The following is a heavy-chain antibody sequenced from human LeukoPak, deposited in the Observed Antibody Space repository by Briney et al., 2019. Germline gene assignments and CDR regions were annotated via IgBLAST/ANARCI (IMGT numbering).Heavy chain of an antibody. CDR2: ISSSGSTI. CDR1: GFTFSSYA. Sequence: GGSLRLSCAASGFTFSSYAMTWVRQAPGKGLEWVSYISSSGSTIYYADSVKGRFTISRDNAKNSLYLQMNSLRAEDTAVYYCARDFRAYYYGSRRDAFDIWGQGTMVTVSS. D-gene: IGHD3-10*01. V-gene: IGHV3-48*04. CDR3: ARDFRAYYYGSRRDAFDI. J-gene: IGHJ3*02.